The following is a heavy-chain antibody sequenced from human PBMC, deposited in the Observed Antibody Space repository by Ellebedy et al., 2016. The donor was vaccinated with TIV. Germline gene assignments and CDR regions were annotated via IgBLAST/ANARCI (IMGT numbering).Heavy chain of an antibody. J-gene: IGHJ4*02. V-gene: IGHV4-59*08. CDR3: ARQGMARFFDWTFDY. Sequence: GSLRLSCAASGFTFSNYGMNWIRQPPGKGLEWIGSIYYSGTITYNPSLKSRVTISLETSKNQFSLNLSSVTAADTAVYYCARQGMARFFDWTFDYWGQGTLITVSS. CDR1: GFTFSNYG. CDR2: IYYSGTI. D-gene: IGHD3-9*01.